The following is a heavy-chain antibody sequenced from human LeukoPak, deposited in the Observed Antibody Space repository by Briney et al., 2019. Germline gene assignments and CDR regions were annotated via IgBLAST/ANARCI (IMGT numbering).Heavy chain of an antibody. CDR1: GFMFSSYA. CDR3: ARDVSFGNYFDY. D-gene: IGHD3-10*01. Sequence: PGGSLRLSCAASGFMFSSYAMNWVRQVPGKGLEWASTISNTGASTYYADSVKGRFTISRDNSKNTLYLQMNSLRAEDTAVYYCARDVSFGNYFDYWGQGTLVTVSS. CDR2: ISNTGAST. V-gene: IGHV3-23*01. J-gene: IGHJ4*02.